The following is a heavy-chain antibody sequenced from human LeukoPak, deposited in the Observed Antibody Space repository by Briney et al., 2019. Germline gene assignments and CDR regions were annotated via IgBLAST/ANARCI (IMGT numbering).Heavy chain of an antibody. CDR3: ARIMRVDYGTYYFDY. J-gene: IGHJ4*02. CDR1: GFTFTNHI. Sequence: GGSLRLSCAASGFTFTNHIMHWVRQAPGKGLEWVGRARNRGNGYTTQYAASVKGRFTFSRDDSENTVYLQMNSLKTEDTAVYFCARIMRVDYGTYYFDYWGQGTLVTVSS. V-gene: IGHV3-72*01. D-gene: IGHD4/OR15-4a*01. CDR2: ARNRGNGYTT.